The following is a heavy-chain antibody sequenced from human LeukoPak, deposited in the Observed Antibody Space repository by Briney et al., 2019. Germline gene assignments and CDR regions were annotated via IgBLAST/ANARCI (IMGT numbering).Heavy chain of an antibody. Sequence: RASVKVSCKASGYTFTSYYMHWVRQAPGQGLEWMGIINPSGGSTSYAQKFQGRVTMTRDTSTSTVYMELSSLRSEDTAVYYCARGGFTTMVRGVIITLDAFDIWGQGTMVTVSS. CDR2: INPSGGST. CDR1: GYTFTSYY. D-gene: IGHD3-10*01. V-gene: IGHV1-46*01. CDR3: ARGGFTTMVRGVIITLDAFDI. J-gene: IGHJ3*02.